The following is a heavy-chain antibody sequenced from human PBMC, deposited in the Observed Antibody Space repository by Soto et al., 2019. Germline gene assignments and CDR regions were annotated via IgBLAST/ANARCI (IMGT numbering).Heavy chain of an antibody. D-gene: IGHD2-15*01. J-gene: IGHJ4*02. CDR2: INPSGAST. CDR1: GYTFTSYY. CDR3: ARVYCSGGSCYGIDY. V-gene: IGHV1-46*01. Sequence: AASVKVSCKASGYTFTSYYIHWVRQAPGQGLEWMGMINPSGASTSYAQKFQGRVTMTRDTSTSTVYMELSSLRSEDTAVYYCARVYCSGGSCYGIDYWGQGTLVTVSS.